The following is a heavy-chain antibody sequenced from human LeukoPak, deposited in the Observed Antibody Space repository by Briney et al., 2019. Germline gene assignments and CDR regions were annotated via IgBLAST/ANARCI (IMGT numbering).Heavy chain of an antibody. J-gene: IGHJ4*02. CDR2: IYYSGST. CDR3: ARATYSSGWGTSDY. D-gene: IGHD6-19*01. CDR1: GGSISSYY. Sequence: SETLSLTCTVSGGSISSYYWSWIRQPPGKGLEWIGYIYYSGSTNYNPSLKRRVTISVDTSKNQFSLKLSSVTAADTAVYYCARATYSSGWGTSDYWGQGTLVTVSS. V-gene: IGHV4-59*01.